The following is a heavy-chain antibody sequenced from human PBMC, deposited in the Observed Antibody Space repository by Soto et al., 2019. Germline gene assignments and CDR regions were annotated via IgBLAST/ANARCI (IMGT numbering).Heavy chain of an antibody. CDR3: ATHGLGVSSPPFFDN. J-gene: IGHJ4*02. CDR1: GGIFSGYV. V-gene: IGHV1-69*01. D-gene: IGHD3-10*01. CDR2: FVPLFGTT. Sequence: QLVQSGSEVKKPGSSVKVSCQASGGIFSGYVVTWVRQAPGQGLEWMGEFVPLFGTTNYAQRFSGRITITAEESTSTDYMELRTLRSDDTAVYYCATHGLGVSSPPFFDNWGQGTLVTVSS.